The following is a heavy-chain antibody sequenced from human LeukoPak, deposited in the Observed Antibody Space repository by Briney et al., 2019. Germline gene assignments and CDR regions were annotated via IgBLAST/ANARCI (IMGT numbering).Heavy chain of an antibody. Sequence: GASVKVSCKASGYTFTGYYMHWVRQAPGQGLEWMGWINPNSGGTNYAQKFQGRVTMTRDTSISTAYMELSRLRSDDTAVYYCARDGGYGSIRYGDYPDYWGQGTLVTVSS. V-gene: IGHV1-2*02. D-gene: IGHD4-17*01. CDR1: GYTFTGYY. CDR2: INPNSGGT. CDR3: ARDGGYGSIRYGDYPDY. J-gene: IGHJ4*02.